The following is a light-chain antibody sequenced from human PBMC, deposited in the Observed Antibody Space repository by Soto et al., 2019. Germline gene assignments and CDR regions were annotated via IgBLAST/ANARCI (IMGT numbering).Light chain of an antibody. CDR3: SSYTSNSNPYV. Sequence: QYALTQPASVSGSPGQSITISCTRTSIDVGNYNLVSWYQQHPGKAPKLMIYEGSKRPSGVSIRFSGSKSGSTASLTISGLQADDEADYYCSSYTSNSNPYVFGTGTKVTVL. CDR1: SIDVGNYNL. J-gene: IGLJ1*01. CDR2: EGS. V-gene: IGLV2-14*02.